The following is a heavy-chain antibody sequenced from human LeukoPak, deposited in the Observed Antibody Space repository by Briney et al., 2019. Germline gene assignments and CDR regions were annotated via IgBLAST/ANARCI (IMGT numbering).Heavy chain of an antibody. D-gene: IGHD5-24*01. Sequence: GGSLRLSCAASGFTFGSYGMSWVRQAPGKGLEWVSAISGSGGSTYYADSVKGRFTISRDNPKNLLFLQINSLRVEDTAVYYCARETPRRGETRDGYRWGQGTVVTVSS. V-gene: IGHV3-23*01. CDR3: ARETPRRGETRDGYR. CDR1: GFTFGSYG. J-gene: IGHJ4*02. CDR2: ISGSGGST.